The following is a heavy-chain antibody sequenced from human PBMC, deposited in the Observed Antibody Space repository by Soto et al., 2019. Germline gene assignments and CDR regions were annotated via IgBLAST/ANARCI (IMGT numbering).Heavy chain of an antibody. Sequence: GESLKISCKGSGYSFTSYWIGWVRQMPGKGLEWMGIIYPGDSDTRYSPSFQGQVTISAVKSTKTAYLQWGSLKASDNAMYFCARPGTGAGHYCIGMDVWGKETTVTASS. CDR2: IYPGDSDT. D-gene: IGHD2-15*01. CDR3: ARPGTGAGHYCIGMDV. V-gene: IGHV5-51*01. CDR1: GYSFTSYW. J-gene: IGHJ6*04.